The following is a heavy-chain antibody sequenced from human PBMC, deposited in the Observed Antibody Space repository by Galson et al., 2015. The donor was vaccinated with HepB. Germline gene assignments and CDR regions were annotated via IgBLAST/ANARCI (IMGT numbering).Heavy chain of an antibody. V-gene: IGHV3-7*03. D-gene: IGHD3-10*01. CDR2: IKKGGSAK. J-gene: IGHJ6*02. CDR3: ASRELTTLNYDYYCMDV. Sequence: SLRLSCAASGFTFSSYWMSWVRQAPGKGLEWVANIKKGGSAKYYVDSVKGRFTISRDNAKNSLYLQMNSLRAEDTAVYYCASRELTTLNYDYYCMDVWGQGTTVTVSS. CDR1: GFTFSSYW.